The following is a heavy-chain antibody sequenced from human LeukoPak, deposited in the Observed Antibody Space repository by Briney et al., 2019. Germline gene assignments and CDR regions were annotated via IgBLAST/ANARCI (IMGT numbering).Heavy chain of an antibody. Sequence: GGSLRLSCAASGFTFSSYWMHWVRQAPGKGLVWVSRINTDGSSTSYADSVKGRFTISRDNAKNTLYLQMNSLRAEDTAVYYCARGQTWGYCSSTSCQEGWFDPWGQGTLVTVSS. V-gene: IGHV3-74*01. CDR2: INTDGSST. D-gene: IGHD2-2*01. CDR3: ARGQTWGYCSSTSCQEGWFDP. J-gene: IGHJ5*02. CDR1: GFTFSSYW.